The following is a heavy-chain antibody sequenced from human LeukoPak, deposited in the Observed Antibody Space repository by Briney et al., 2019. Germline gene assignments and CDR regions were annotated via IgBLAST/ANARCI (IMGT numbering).Heavy chain of an antibody. J-gene: IGHJ4*02. V-gene: IGHV3-7*03. CDR2: IKQDRSEK. Sequence: LPGGSLRLSCAASGFTFTNYWMSWVRQAPGKGLELVANIKQDRSEKYYVDSVKGRFTISRDNSKNTLYLQMNSLRAEDTAVYYCAKVRDYYDSSGYLGFDYWGQGTLVTVSS. D-gene: IGHD3-22*01. CDR3: AKVRDYYDSSGYLGFDY. CDR1: GFTFTNYW.